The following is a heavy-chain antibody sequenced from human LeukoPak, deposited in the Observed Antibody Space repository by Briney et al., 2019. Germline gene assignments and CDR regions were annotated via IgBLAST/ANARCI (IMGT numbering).Heavy chain of an antibody. CDR3: AAYKLTVDY. CDR1: GFTFSSYA. V-gene: IGHV3-30-3*01. J-gene: IGHJ4*02. CDR2: ISYDGSNK. D-gene: IGHD3-16*01. Sequence: PGGSLRLSCAASGFTFSSYAMHWVRQAPGKGLEWVAVISYDGSNKYYADSVKGRFTISRDNSKNTLYLQMNSLRAEDTAVYYCAAYKLTVDYWGQGTLVTVSS.